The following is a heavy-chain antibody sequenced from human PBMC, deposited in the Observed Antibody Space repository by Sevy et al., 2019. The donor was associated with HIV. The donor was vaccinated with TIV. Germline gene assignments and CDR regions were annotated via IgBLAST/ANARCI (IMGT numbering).Heavy chain of an antibody. Sequence: GGSLRLSCAASGFTFRDAWMTWVRQAPGKGLEWVGRIKSKTDGETTDYATPVKGRFTISRYDSKNTLYLQMNSLKTADTALYYCINNRGLGTNGVCLEYFDYWGQGTLVTVSS. J-gene: IGHJ4*02. CDR2: IKSKTDGETT. CDR3: INNRGLGTNGVCLEYFDY. D-gene: IGHD2-8*01. V-gene: IGHV3-15*01. CDR1: GFTFRDAW.